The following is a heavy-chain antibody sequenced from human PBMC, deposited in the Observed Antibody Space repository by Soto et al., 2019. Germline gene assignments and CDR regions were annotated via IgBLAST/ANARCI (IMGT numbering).Heavy chain of an antibody. J-gene: IGHJ5*02. CDR3: ARGGTPIDA. D-gene: IGHD2-15*01. Sequence: ASVKVSCKASGYTFTSYAMHWVRQAPGQRLEWMGWINAGNGNTKYSQKFRGRVTITSDTSASTAYMELRSLRSDDTAVYYCARGGTPIDAWGQGTLVTVSS. CDR1: GYTFTSYA. V-gene: IGHV1-3*01. CDR2: INAGNGNT.